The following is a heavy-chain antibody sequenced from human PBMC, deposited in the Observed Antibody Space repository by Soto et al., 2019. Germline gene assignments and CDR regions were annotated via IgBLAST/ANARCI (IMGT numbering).Heavy chain of an antibody. V-gene: IGHV3-23*01. J-gene: IGHJ4*02. CDR1: GFTFSSST. D-gene: IGHD4-17*01. CDR2: FSGSANRT. CDR3: AKDRAMTTVTTSGY. Sequence: LRLSCAASGFTFSSSTMSWVRQAPGKGLEWVSAFSGSANRTYYADSVKGRFTISRDTSKKTLYLQMNSLRAEDTAVYYCAKDRAMTTVTTSGYWGQGPPVTVSS.